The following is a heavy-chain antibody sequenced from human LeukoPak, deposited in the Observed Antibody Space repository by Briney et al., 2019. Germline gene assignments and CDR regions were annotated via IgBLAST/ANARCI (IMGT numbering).Heavy chain of an antibody. CDR1: GYSFTDYY. Sequence: ASVKVSFKTSGYSFTDYYMHWVRQAPGQGLEWMGWINPNSGGTSSAQKFQGRVTMTRDTSITTVYMEVSWLTSDDTAIYYCARADRLHGGPYLIGPWGQGTLVTVSS. V-gene: IGHV1-2*02. CDR2: INPNSGGT. D-gene: IGHD2-21*01. J-gene: IGHJ5*02. CDR3: ARADRLHGGPYLIGP.